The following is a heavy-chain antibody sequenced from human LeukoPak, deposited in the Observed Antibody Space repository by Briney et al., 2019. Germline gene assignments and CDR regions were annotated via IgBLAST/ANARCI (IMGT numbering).Heavy chain of an antibody. D-gene: IGHD6-19*01. CDR2: IDHSGST. V-gene: IGHV4-38-2*02. J-gene: IGHJ5*02. Sequence: PSETLSLTCTVSGYSISSGYYWGWIRQPPGKGLEWIGSIDHSGSTYYNPSLKRRVTISVDTSKTQFSLKLSSVTAADTAVYYCARGSGDSGWYSENWFDPWGQGTLVTVSS. CDR3: ARGSGDSGWYSENWFDP. CDR1: GYSISSGYY.